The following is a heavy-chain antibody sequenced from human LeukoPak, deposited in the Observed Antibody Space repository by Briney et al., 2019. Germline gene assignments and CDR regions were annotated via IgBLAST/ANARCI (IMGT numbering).Heavy chain of an antibody. CDR2: ISGSGGNT. J-gene: IGHJ4*02. Sequence: PGVSLRLSCAASGVTFSNYAMSWVRQAPGKGLEWVSAISGSGGNTYYADSVKGRFTISRENSKKTLFLEMNSLRAEDTAVYYCAKEAQGCSITSCYFDSWGQGTLVTVSS. V-gene: IGHV3-23*01. D-gene: IGHD2-2*01. CDR1: GVTFSNYA. CDR3: AKEAQGCSITSCYFDS.